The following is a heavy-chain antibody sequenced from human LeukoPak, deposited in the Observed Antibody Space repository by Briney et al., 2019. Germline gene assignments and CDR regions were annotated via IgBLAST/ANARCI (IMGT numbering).Heavy chain of an antibody. Sequence: SETLSLTCTVSGVSISRSDYWSWIRQAPGKGLEWVGYIHYTGATYYNPSLKSRLTSSLDTSKNQFSLKLSSVTAADTAVYYCAREVDVPSTSDGFDIWGQGTVVTVSS. J-gene: IGHJ3*02. CDR1: GVSISRSDY. CDR3: AREVDVPSTSDGFDI. D-gene: IGHD3-10*02. CDR2: IHYTGAT. V-gene: IGHV4-31*03.